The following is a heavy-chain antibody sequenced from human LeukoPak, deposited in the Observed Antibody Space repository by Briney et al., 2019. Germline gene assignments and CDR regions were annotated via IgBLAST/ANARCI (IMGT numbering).Heavy chain of an antibody. V-gene: IGHV3-30*02. Sequence: SGGSLRLSCAASGFTFSSYGMHWVRQAPGKGLEWVAFIRYDGSNKYYADSVKGRFTISRDNSKNTLYLQMNSLRAEDTAVYYCAKDQLGYCSSTSCPIDYWGQGTLVTVSS. J-gene: IGHJ4*02. CDR1: GFTFSSYG. CDR2: IRYDGSNK. D-gene: IGHD2-2*01. CDR3: AKDQLGYCSSTSCPIDY.